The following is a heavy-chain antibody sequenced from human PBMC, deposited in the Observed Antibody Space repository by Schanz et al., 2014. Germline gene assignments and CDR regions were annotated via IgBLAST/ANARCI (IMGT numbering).Heavy chain of an antibody. CDR1: GGTFSSYT. Sequence: QVQLVQSGAEVKKPGSSVKVSCTASGGTFSSYTISWIRQAPGQGLEWLGRIMPLRGIGNNAWKFQDRLTITADKSMNITYMELSSLGAEDTAVYYCTRRRRADPNGFDVWGQGTTVTVS. D-gene: IGHD6-19*01. CDR3: TRRRRADPNGFDV. J-gene: IGHJ6*02. CDR2: IMPLRGIG. V-gene: IGHV1-69*02.